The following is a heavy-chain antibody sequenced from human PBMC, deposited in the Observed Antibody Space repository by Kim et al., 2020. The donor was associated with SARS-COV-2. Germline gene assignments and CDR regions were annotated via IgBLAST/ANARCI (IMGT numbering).Heavy chain of an antibody. CDR2: ISSSSSTI. V-gene: IGHV3-48*02. CDR1: GFTFSSYS. Sequence: GGSLRLSCAASGFTFSSYSMNWVRQAPGKGLEWVSYISSSSSTIYYADSVKGRFTISRDNAKNSLYLQMNSLRDEDTAVYYCARERRWGCNGYDAFDVWGQGTRVTVSS. J-gene: IGHJ3*01. CDR3: ARERRWGCNGYDAFDV. D-gene: IGHD2-15*01.